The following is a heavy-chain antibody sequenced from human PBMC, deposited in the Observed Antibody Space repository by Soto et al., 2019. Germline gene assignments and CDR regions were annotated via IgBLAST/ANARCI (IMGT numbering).Heavy chain of an antibody. D-gene: IGHD6-19*01. V-gene: IGHV3-7*01. Sequence: PGGSLRLSCEASGFTFGSYWMNWVRQAPWKGLEWVANIKEDGGEKNYVGSVKGRLTVSRDNAKNSLYLQMNSLRGEDSALYYCARDPGTRSGWYNYFDLWGQGTRVSVSS. CDR1: GFTFGSYW. CDR3: ARDPGTRSGWYNYFDL. J-gene: IGHJ4*02. CDR2: IKEDGGEK.